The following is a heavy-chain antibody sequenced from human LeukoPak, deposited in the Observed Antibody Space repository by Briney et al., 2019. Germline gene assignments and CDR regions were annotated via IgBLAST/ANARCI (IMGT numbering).Heavy chain of an antibody. CDR3: ARVTAYYGSGTEADY. CDR1: GYTFTGYY. J-gene: IGHJ4*02. V-gene: IGHV1-2*02. CDR2: INPNSGGT. D-gene: IGHD3-10*01. Sequence: GASVKVSCKASGYTFTGYYMHWVRQAPGQGLEWTGWINPNSGGTNYAQKFQGRVTMTRDTSISTAYMELSRLRSDDTAVYYCARVTAYYGSGTEADYWGQGTLVTVSS.